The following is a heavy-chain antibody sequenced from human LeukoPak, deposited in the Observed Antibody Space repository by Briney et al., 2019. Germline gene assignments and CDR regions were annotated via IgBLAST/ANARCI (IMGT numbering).Heavy chain of an antibody. CDR2: IYYSGST. D-gene: IGHD3-22*01. CDR1: GGSISSSSYY. V-gene: IGHV4-39*02. J-gene: IGHJ4*02. Sequence: PSETLSLTCTVSGGSISSSSYYWGWTRQPPGKGLEWIGSIYYSGSTYYNPSLKSRVTISVDTSKNQFSLKLSSVTAADTAVYYCAKDGSHYYDSSGYYYAGSRAGFDYWGQGTLVTVSS. CDR3: AKDGSHYYDSSGYYYAGSRAGFDY.